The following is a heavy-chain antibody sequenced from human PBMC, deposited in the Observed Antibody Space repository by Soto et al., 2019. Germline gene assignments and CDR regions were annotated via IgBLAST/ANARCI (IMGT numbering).Heavy chain of an antibody. Sequence: VGSLRLSCASSGCSFSDSGMHWVRHSSGKGLEWVGRIRSKANNYATPYAASVKGRFTISRDDSKNTAYLQMNSLKAEDTAVYYCTVDHDTTASHWGQGTLVNVSS. CDR1: GCSFSDSG. J-gene: IGHJ4*02. D-gene: IGHD1-26*01. V-gene: IGHV3-73*01. CDR3: TVDHDTTASH. CDR2: IRSKANNYAT.